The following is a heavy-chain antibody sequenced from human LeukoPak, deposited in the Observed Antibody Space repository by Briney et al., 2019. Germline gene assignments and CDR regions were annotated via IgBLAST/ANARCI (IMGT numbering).Heavy chain of an antibody. CDR3: ARGGTPGYSSGRIDY. J-gene: IGHJ4*02. D-gene: IGHD6-19*01. Sequence: PGGSLPLSCVASGFTVSSNYMSWVRQAPPRGVDGVSVIYISDNTYYADSLTRQFTISRHNSENTLYLHMNRLRVEDTGVYFCARGGTPGYSSGRIDYWGQGTLVTVSS. CDR2: IYISDNT. CDR1: GFTVSSNY. V-gene: IGHV3-53*04.